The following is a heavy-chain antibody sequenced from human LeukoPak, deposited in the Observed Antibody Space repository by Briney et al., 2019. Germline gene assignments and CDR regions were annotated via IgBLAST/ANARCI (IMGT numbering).Heavy chain of an antibody. CDR2: IYYSGST. Sequence: PSETLSLTCTVSGGSISSYYWSWIQQPPGKGLEWIGYIYYSGSTNYNPSLKSRVTISVDTSKNQFSLKLSSVTAADTAVYYCARQAYYYGSGSYYWWFDPWGQGTLVTVSS. V-gene: IGHV4-59*08. J-gene: IGHJ5*02. D-gene: IGHD3-10*01. CDR1: GGSISSYY. CDR3: ARQAYYYGSGSYYWWFDP.